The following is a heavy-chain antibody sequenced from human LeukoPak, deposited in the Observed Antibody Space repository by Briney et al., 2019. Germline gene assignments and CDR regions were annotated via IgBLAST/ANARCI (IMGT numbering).Heavy chain of an antibody. CDR2: ISSSSSYI. V-gene: IGHV3-21*01. CDR1: GFTFSSYS. Sequence: GGSLRLSCAASGFTFSSYSMNWVRQAPGKGLEWVSSISSSSSYIYYADSVKGRFTISRDNAKNSLYLQMNSLRAEDTAVYYCARVGTTGTTYADFDYWGQGTLVTVSS. CDR3: ARVGTTGTTYADFDY. D-gene: IGHD1-1*01. J-gene: IGHJ4*02.